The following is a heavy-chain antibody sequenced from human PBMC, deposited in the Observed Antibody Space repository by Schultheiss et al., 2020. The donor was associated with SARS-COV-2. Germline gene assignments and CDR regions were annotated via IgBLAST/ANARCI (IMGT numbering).Heavy chain of an antibody. CDR2: IYYSGST. CDR3: ARDLGLGYYDAFDI. D-gene: IGHD2-8*01. Sequence: SETLSLTCTVSGGSISSYYWSWIRQPPGKGLEWIGYIYYSGSTNYNPSLKSRVTISVDTSKNQFSLKLSSVTAADTAVYYCARDLGLGYYDAFDIWGQGTMVNVSS. V-gene: IGHV4-59*01. J-gene: IGHJ3*02. CDR1: GGSISSYY.